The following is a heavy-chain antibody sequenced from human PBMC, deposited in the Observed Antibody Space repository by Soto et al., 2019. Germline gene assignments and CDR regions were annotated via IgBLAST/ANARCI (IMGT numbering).Heavy chain of an antibody. V-gene: IGHV4-39*02. D-gene: IGHD3-22*01. CDR2: IYYSGST. CDR1: GGSISSSSYY. J-gene: IGHJ6*02. Sequence: QLQLQESGPGLVKPSETLSLTCTVSGGSISSSSYYWGWIRQPPGKGLEWIGSIYYSGSTYYNPSLKSRVTISVDTSKNQFSLKLSSVTAADTAVYYCARERYYDSRGDYGMDVWGQGTTVTVSS. CDR3: ARERYYDSRGDYGMDV.